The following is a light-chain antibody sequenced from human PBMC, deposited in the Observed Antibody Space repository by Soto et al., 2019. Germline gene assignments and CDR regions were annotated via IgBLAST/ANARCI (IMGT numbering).Light chain of an antibody. CDR3: QXXHSAPQS. Sequence: DIVMTQSPDSLAVSLGERAXINCKSSQSVLYSPNNKNYLAWYQQKPGQPPKLLIYWASTRESGVPDRFSGSGSGTDFTLTISSLQAXXXAFXXXQXXHSAPQSFGQGTKVEIK. V-gene: IGKV4-1*01. CDR1: QSVLYSPNNKNY. CDR2: WAS. J-gene: IGKJ1*01.